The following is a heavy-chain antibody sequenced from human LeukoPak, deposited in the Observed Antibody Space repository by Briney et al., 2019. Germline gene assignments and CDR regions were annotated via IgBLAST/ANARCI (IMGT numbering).Heavy chain of an antibody. D-gene: IGHD6-13*01. CDR2: IYHSGST. CDR3: ATTPREYSSTWYYFDY. Sequence: SETLSLTCNVSGYSISSGYYWAWVRQSPGKGLEWIGSIYHSGSTYYNPSLKSRVTMSVDTSKKQFSLNLSSVTAADTAVYYCATTPREYSSTWYYFDYWGQGILVTVSS. V-gene: IGHV4-38-2*02. CDR1: GYSISSGYY. J-gene: IGHJ4*02.